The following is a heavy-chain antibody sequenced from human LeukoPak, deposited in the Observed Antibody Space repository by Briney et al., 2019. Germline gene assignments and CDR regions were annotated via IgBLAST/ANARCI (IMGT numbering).Heavy chain of an antibody. D-gene: IGHD3-9*01. Sequence: ASVKVSCKASGYTFTSYNINWVRQATGQGLEWMGWMNPNSGKTGYAQKFQGRVTMTRNTSISTAYMELSSLRSEDTAVYYCARGKAYYDILTGYSAYYFDYWGQGTLVTVSS. CDR3: ARGKAYYDILTGYSAYYFDY. CDR2: MNPNSGKT. J-gene: IGHJ4*02. V-gene: IGHV1-8*01. CDR1: GYTFTSYN.